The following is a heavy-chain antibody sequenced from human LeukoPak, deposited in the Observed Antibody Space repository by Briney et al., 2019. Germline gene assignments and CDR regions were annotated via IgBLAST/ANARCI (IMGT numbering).Heavy chain of an antibody. CDR3: ARVGLGDYFDF. V-gene: IGHV3-53*01. Sequence: GGSLRLSCAASGFSVSNNYMSRVRQAPGKGLEWVSVMYSGGTTHYADSVKGRFTISGDNSKNTLYLQMNSLRAEDTAVYYCARVGLGDYFDFWGQGTLVTVSS. CDR1: GFSVSNNY. J-gene: IGHJ4*02. D-gene: IGHD7-27*01. CDR2: MYSGGTT.